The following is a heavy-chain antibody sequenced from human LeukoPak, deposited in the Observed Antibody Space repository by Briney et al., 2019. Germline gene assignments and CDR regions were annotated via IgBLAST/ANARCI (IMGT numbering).Heavy chain of an antibody. CDR1: GYSISSGYY. D-gene: IGHD1-26*01. CDR2: IYHSGST. J-gene: IGHJ4*02. Sequence: SETLSLTCTVSGYSISSGYYWGWIRQPPGKGLEWIGSIYHSGSTYYNPPLKSRVTISVDTSKNQFSLKLSSVTAADTAVYYCARAWDHNGALDYWGQGTLVTVSS. V-gene: IGHV4-38-2*02. CDR3: ARAWDHNGALDY.